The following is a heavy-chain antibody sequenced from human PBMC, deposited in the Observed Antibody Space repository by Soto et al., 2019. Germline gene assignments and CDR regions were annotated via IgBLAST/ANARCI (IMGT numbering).Heavy chain of an antibody. CDR3: AKGRIVGATKAVDFDY. CDR1: GFTFRRYA. V-gene: IGHV3-23*01. D-gene: IGHD1-26*01. J-gene: IGHJ4*02. CDR2: FSGTGDNT. Sequence: EVQLLESGGGLVQPGGSLRLSCVGSGFTFRRYAMAWVRQAPGKGLEWVTTFSGTGDNTYYADSVKGRFSVSRDDSKSKLYLQLSSLRAEDTALYYCAKGRIVGATKAVDFDYWGQGTLVTVSS.